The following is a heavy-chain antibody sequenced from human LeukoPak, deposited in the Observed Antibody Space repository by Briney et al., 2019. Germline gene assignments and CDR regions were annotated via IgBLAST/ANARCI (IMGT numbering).Heavy chain of an antibody. CDR3: ARTPHYYDSSGYYC. J-gene: IGHJ4*02. Sequence: VASVKVSCKASGGTFSSYAISWVRQAPGQGLEWMGGIIPIFGTANYAQKFQGRVTITADESTSTAYMELSSLRSEDTAVYYCARTPHYYDSSGYYCWGQGTLVTVSS. D-gene: IGHD3-22*01. CDR2: IIPIFGTA. CDR1: GGTFSSYA. V-gene: IGHV1-69*01.